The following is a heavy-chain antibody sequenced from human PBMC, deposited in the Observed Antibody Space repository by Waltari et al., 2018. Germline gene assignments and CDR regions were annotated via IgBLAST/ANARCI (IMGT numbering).Heavy chain of an antibody. CDR2: ISSSSSPI. CDR1: GFTSNKYN. Sequence: EVQLVESGGGLVQPGGSLRLPCAASGFTSNKYNMNWVRQAPGKAREWVSYISSSSSPIHYADSVKGRFTISRDNARNSLYLQMNSLRVEDTAVYYCARGPFSSYYYMDVWGKGTTVTVSS. V-gene: IGHV3-48*04. CDR3: ARGPFSSYYYMDV. J-gene: IGHJ6*03.